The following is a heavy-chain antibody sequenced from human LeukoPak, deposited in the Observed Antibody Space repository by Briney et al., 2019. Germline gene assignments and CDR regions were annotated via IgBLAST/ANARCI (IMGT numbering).Heavy chain of an antibody. V-gene: IGHV3-20*04. Sequence: GXXLRLSCAASGFTFDDYGMSWVRQAPGKGLEWVSGINWNGGSTCYPASVKRRFTISTDNAKNSLYLQINSLRAEDTALYYCARRGYDILTGNYDYYYYMDVWGKGTTVTVSS. D-gene: IGHD3-9*01. J-gene: IGHJ6*03. CDR3: ARRGYDILTGNYDYYYYMDV. CDR1: GFTFDDYG. CDR2: INWNGGST.